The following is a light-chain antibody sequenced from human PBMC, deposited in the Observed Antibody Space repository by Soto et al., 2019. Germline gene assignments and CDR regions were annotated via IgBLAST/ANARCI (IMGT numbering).Light chain of an antibody. CDR3: QQIFSPAVT. J-gene: IGKJ4*01. CDR2: GAS. CDR1: QAILTY. V-gene: IGKV1-39*01. Sequence: DIHLTQSPSSLSAAVGDRVTITCRASQAILTYLNWFQQKAGKAPEVLIYGASSLRSGVPSRFTGSGSATDFTLTTTSVQPEDAGTYFCQQIFSPAVTFGGGTKV.